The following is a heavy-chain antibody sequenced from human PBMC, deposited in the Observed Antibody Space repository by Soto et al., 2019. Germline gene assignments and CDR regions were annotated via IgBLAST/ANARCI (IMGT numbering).Heavy chain of an antibody. J-gene: IGHJ4*02. V-gene: IGHV1-18*01. CDR2: ISAYNGIT. CDR1: GYSFTNYA. CDR3: ARDLAAAGPFDC. D-gene: IGHD6-13*01. Sequence: QVQLVQSGAEVKKPGASVKVSCKASGYSFTNYAFGWVRHAPGQGLEWMGWISAYNGITNYPQKLQGRVTMTTDTSTSTAYMELRSLRSDDTAVYYCARDLAAAGPFDCWGQGTLVTVSS.